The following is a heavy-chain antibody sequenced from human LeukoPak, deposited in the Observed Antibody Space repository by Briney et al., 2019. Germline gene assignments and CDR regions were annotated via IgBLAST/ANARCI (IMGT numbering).Heavy chain of an antibody. CDR1: GFTFSNYA. J-gene: IGHJ4*02. CDR2: IIGSSGSP. V-gene: IGHV3-23*01. CDR3: AKGGYDYVEVAYFDY. D-gene: IGHD5-12*01. Sequence: GGSLRLSCAASGFTFSNYAMNWVRQAPGKGLEWGSTIIGSSGSPFYADSVKGRFTISKDTSKNTLYLHMSSLRADDTAVYYCAKGGYDYVEVAYFDYWGQGTLVTVSS.